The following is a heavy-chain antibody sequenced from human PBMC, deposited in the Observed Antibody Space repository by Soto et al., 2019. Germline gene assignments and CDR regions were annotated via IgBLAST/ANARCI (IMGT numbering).Heavy chain of an antibody. Sequence: SETLSLTCTVSGGSISSGDYYWSWIRQPPGKGLEWIGYIYYSGSTYYNPSLKSRVTISVDTSKNQFSLKLSSVTAADTAVYHCARDGGSTSGFDYWGQGTLVTVSS. CDR3: ARDGGSTSGFDY. CDR1: GGSISSGDYY. V-gene: IGHV4-30-4*01. D-gene: IGHD2-2*01. J-gene: IGHJ4*02. CDR2: IYYSGST.